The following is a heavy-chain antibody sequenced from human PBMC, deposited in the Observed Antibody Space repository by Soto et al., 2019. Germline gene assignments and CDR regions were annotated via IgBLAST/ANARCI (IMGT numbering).Heavy chain of an antibody. CDR2: VNGDGSGT. V-gene: IGHV3-74*01. CDR1: GFTFSNYW. Sequence: PGGSLRLSCAASGFTFSNYWMHWVRQAPGKGLVWVSRVNGDGSGTTYADSVKGRFTISRDNAKNTLYLQMNSLRAEDTAVYHCARSRGSGGVEYNMDVWGQGTTVTVSS. CDR3: ARSRGSGGVEYNMDV. J-gene: IGHJ6*02. D-gene: IGHD3-16*01.